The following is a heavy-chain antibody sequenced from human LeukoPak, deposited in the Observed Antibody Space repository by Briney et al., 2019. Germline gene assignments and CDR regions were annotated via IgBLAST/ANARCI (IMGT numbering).Heavy chain of an antibody. J-gene: IGHJ5*02. Sequence: SETLSLTCTVSGGSISSGGYYWSWIRQPPGKGLEWIGYIYYSGSTNYNPSLKSRVTISVDTSKNQFSLKLSSVTAADTAVYYCASYGGNSAHWFDPWGQGTLVTVSS. CDR1: GGSISSGGYY. CDR2: IYYSGST. V-gene: IGHV4-61*08. CDR3: ASYGGNSAHWFDP. D-gene: IGHD4-17*01.